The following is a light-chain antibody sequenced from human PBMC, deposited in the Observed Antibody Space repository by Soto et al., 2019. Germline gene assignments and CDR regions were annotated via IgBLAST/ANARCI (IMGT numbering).Light chain of an antibody. CDR2: DVS. Sequence: QSALTQPASVSGSPGQSITISCTGTSSDVGGYNYVSWYQHHPGKAPKLMIYDVSNRPSGVSNRFSGSKSGNKASLTSSGLQAEDDAEYDCSSYTSSSLYVFGPGTKVTVL. V-gene: IGLV2-14*03. J-gene: IGLJ1*01. CDR1: SSDVGGYNY. CDR3: SSYTSSSLYV.